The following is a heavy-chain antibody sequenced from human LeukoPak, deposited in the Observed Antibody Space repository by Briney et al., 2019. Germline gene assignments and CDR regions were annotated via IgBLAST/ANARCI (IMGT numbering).Heavy chain of an antibody. Sequence: ASVKVSCKASGYTFTGYYMHWVQQAPGQGLEWMGIINPSGGSTSYAQKFQGRVTMTRDMSTSTVYMELSSLRSEDTAVYYCGRSGHGYFDWLAWFDPWGQGTLVTVSS. D-gene: IGHD3-9*01. J-gene: IGHJ5*02. V-gene: IGHV1-46*01. CDR3: GRSGHGYFDWLAWFDP. CDR2: INPSGGST. CDR1: GYTFTGYY.